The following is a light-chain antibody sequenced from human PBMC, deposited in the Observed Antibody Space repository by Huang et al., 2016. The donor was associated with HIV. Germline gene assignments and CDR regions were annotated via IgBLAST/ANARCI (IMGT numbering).Light chain of an antibody. CDR1: QRISSN. CDR2: GAS. V-gene: IGKV3-15*01. J-gene: IGKJ1*01. Sequence: EIVMTQSPATLSVSPGERATLSCRASQRISSNLAWYQQRPGQAPRLLIYGASTRATGIPARFSGSGSVTEFTLTISSLQSEDFAVYYCQQYNNWPPRRTFGQGTKVEIK. CDR3: QQYNNWPPRRT.